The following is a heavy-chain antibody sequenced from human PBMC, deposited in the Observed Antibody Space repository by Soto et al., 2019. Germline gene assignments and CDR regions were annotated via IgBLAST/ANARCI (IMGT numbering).Heavy chain of an antibody. J-gene: IGHJ4*02. CDR3: ARSSTTYYYQSSPYWPDKELDI. Sequence: GASVKVSCKASGDTFSIHALSGVLRAPGQWLDWMGGIIPIFDARTYAQKFQGRVTISADKSTKTGYMELSSLTSEDTAVYYCARSSTTYYYQSSPYWPDKELDIWGQGTLVTVSS. CDR2: IIPIFDAR. V-gene: IGHV1-69*06. D-gene: IGHD3-22*01. CDR1: GDTFSIHA.